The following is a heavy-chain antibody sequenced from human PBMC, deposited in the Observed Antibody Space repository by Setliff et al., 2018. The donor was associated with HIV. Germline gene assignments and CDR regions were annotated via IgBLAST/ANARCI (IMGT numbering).Heavy chain of an antibody. V-gene: IGHV1-18*01. CDR1: GYTFNNYG. Sequence: ASVKVSCKASGYTFNNYGISWVRQAPGQGLEWLGWINTHSGYTNYAQKLQGRVTMTTDTSTSTAYMELRSLRCEDTAVYYCARARITMVRGVHRRGDYYYYMDVWGKGTTVTVSS. D-gene: IGHD3-10*01. CDR3: ARARITMVRGVHRRGDYYYYMDV. J-gene: IGHJ6*03. CDR2: INTHSGYT.